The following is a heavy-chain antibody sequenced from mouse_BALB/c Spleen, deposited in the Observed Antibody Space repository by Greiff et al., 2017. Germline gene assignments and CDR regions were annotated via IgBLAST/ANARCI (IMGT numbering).Heavy chain of an antibody. J-gene: IGHJ4*01. Sequence: LQQPGSELVRPGASVKLSCKASGYTFTSYWMHWVKQRHGQGLEWIGNIYPGSGSTNYDEKFKSKGTLTVDTSSSTAYMHLSSLTSEDSAVYYCTRDYYGSSFAMDYWGQGTSVTVSS. D-gene: IGHD1-1*01. CDR1: GYTFTSYW. CDR3: TRDYYGSSFAMDY. V-gene: IGHV1S22*01. CDR2: IYPGSGST.